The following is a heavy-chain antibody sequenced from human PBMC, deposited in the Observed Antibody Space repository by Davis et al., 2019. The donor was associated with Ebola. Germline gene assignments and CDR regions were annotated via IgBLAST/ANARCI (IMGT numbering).Heavy chain of an antibody. V-gene: IGHV4-39*01. CDR3: ASLRFHYDSGGYFGVSLDALDN. CDR2: IYYSGST. J-gene: IGHJ3*02. D-gene: IGHD3-22*01. CDR1: GGSLSSSSYY. Sequence: MPSETLSLTCTVSGGSLSSSSYYWGWIRQPPGKGLEWIGSIYYSGSTYYNPSLKSRVTISVDRSKNRFSLNVNSVTAADTAVYSCASLRFHYDSGGYFGVSLDALDNWGQGTMVIVSS.